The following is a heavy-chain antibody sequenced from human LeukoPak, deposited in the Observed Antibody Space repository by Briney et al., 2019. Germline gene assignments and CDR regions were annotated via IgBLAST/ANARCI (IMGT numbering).Heavy chain of an antibody. D-gene: IGHD6-13*01. J-gene: IGHJ4*02. CDR3: ARGGGSSSWYLSVFDY. CDR2: IYYSGST. Sequence: SETLSLTCTVSGGPIISYYWSWIRQPPGKGLEWIGYIYYSGSTNYNPSLKSRVTISVDTSKNQFSLKLSSVTAADTAVYYCARGGGSSSWYLSVFDYWGQGTLVTVSS. V-gene: IGHV4-59*01. CDR1: GGPIISYY.